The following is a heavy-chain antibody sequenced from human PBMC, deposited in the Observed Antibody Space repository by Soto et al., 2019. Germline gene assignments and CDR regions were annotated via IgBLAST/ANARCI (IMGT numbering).Heavy chain of an antibody. J-gene: IGHJ6*02. CDR3: ARAPYNWKAVVTPISDYYYYGMDV. Sequence: QVQLVQSGAEVKKPGASVKVSCKASGYTFTSYGISWVRQAPGQGLEWMGWISAYNGNTKYAQKLQGRVTMTTDTSTSTAYMDLRSLRSDDTAVYYCARAPYNWKAVVTPISDYYYYGMDVWGQGTTVTVSS. D-gene: IGHD1-20*01. V-gene: IGHV1-18*04. CDR1: GYTFTSYG. CDR2: ISAYNGNT.